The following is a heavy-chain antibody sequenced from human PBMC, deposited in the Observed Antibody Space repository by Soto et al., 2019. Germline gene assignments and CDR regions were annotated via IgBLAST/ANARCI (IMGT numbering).Heavy chain of an antibody. J-gene: IGHJ4*02. CDR1: GYTFASYA. V-gene: IGHV1-18*01. CDR2: ISAYNGNT. CDR3: ARDPPPPDY. Sequence: ASVKVSCKASGYTFASYAISWMRQAPGQGLEWMGWISAYNGNTNYAQKLRGRVTMTTDTSTSTAYMELRSLRSDDTDVYYCARDPPPPDYWGQGTLVTVSS.